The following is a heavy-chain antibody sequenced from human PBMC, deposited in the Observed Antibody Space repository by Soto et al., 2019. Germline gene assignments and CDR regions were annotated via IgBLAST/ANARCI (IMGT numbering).Heavy chain of an antibody. Sequence: GWSLRLSCESSVFSFISYEMNWVRQAPGKGLEWVSYISTGGGAIHYADSVKGRFTVSRDNAKSSLYLQMNSLRAEDTALYYCARDIGGGNWFDPWGQGTLVTVSS. CDR2: ISTGGGAI. J-gene: IGHJ5*02. CDR3: ARDIGGGNWFDP. CDR1: VFSFISYE. D-gene: IGHD1-26*01. V-gene: IGHV3-48*03.